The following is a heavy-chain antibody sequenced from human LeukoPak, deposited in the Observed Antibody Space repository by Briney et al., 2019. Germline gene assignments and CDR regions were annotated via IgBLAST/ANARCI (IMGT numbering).Heavy chain of an antibody. CDR3: ARVVAVAFYFDY. CDR1: ARSISSSSYY. Sequence: PSETLSLTCNVSARSISSSSYYWGWLRQPPVKGLEWIGSSYYSGSTYYNPSLKSRVTISVDTSKNQFSLKLSSVTAADTAVYYCARVVAVAFYFDYWGQGTLVTVSS. V-gene: IGHV4-39*01. D-gene: IGHD6-19*01. J-gene: IGHJ4*02. CDR2: SYYSGST.